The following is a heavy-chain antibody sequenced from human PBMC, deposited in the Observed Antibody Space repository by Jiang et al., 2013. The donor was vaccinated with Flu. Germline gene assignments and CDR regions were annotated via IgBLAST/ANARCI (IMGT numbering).Heavy chain of an antibody. D-gene: IGHD5-12*01. CDR1: GYTFSDYY. CDR2: IKANNGGT. V-gene: IGHV1-2*02. Sequence: SGAEVKKPGASVKVSCKSSGYTFSDYYIHWVRQAPGQGLEWMGWIKANNGGTDYAQKFQGRVTMTRDTSITTAYMELSSLRSDDTAVYFCARVEYSGRWRAFDPWG. J-gene: IGHJ5*02. CDR3: ARVEYSGRWRAFDP.